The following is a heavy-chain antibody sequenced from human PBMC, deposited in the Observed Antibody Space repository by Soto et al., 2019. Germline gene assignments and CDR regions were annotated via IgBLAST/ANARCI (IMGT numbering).Heavy chain of an antibody. V-gene: IGHV1-2*02. CDR2: INPNSGGT. CDR3: ARVNVVVVAATREYYFDY. CDR1: GYTFTGCY. J-gene: IGHJ4*02. Sequence: ASVKVSCKASGYTFTGCYIHWVRQAPGQGLEWMGWINPNSGGTNYAQKFQGRVTMTRDTSISTAYMELSRLRSDDTAVYYCARVNVVVVAATREYYFDYWGQGTLVTVSS. D-gene: IGHD2-15*01.